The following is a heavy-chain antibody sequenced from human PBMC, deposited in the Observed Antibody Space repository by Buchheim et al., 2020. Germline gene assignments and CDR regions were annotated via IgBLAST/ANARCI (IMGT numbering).Heavy chain of an antibody. V-gene: IGHV3-30-3*01. CDR3: ARALELLSFDY. Sequence: QVQLVESGGGVVQPGRSLRLSCAASGFTFSSYAMHWVRQAPGKGLEWVAVISYDGSNKYYADSVKGRFTISRDNSKNTLYLQMNSLRAEDTAVYYCARALELLSFDYWGQGTL. CDR1: GFTFSSYA. CDR2: ISYDGSNK. J-gene: IGHJ4*02. D-gene: IGHD1-7*01.